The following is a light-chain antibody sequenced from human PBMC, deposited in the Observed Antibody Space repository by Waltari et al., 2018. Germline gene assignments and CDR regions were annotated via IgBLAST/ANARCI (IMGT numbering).Light chain of an antibody. J-gene: IGLJ2*01. CDR2: EVS. Sequence: QSALTQPPSASGSRGQSVPSSCTGTGRDVDGYNYVSWYQHHPGKAPKLMIYEVSKRPSVVPDRFSGSKSGNTASLPVTGLQAEDEADYYCSSYAGRNNFIFGGGTKLTVL. V-gene: IGLV2-8*01. CDR1: GRDVDGYNY. CDR3: SSYAGRNNFI.